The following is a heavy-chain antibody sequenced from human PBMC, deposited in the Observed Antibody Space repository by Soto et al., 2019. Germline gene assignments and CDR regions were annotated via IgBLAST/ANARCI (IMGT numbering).Heavy chain of an antibody. CDR2: IRQDGREE. D-gene: IGHD6-13*01. CDR1: GFTFSSHW. CDR3: AKSEGYSFDI. V-gene: IGHV3-7*01. Sequence: EVQLVESGGGLVHPGGSLGLSCAASGFTFSSHWMSWVRQAPGKGLEWVANIRQDGREEQYMDSVKGRLTLSRDNAKNSLYLQMNGLRVEDTAVYYCAKSEGYSFDIRGQGTMVTVSS. J-gene: IGHJ3*02.